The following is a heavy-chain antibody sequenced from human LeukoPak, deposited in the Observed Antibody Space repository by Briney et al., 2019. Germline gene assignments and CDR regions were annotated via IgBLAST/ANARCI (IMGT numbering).Heavy chain of an antibody. CDR1: GFTFSSYW. Sequence: GGSLRLSCAGSGFTFSSYWMSWVRQAPGKGLEWVANIQQDGNEEYYVDSVKGRFTISRDNAKNSLYLQMNSLSGEDTAVYYCAKGRYCSSPSCWNFDSWGQGTLVTVSS. J-gene: IGHJ4*02. CDR2: IQQDGNEE. CDR3: AKGRYCSSPSCWNFDS. V-gene: IGHV3-7*01. D-gene: IGHD2-2*01.